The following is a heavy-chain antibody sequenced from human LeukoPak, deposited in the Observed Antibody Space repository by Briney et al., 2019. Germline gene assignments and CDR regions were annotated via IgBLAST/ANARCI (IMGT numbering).Heavy chain of an antibody. CDR2: ISYDGSNK. J-gene: IGHJ4*02. CDR3: AKEHRYYYDSSGYYDKTFDY. Sequence: GRSLRLSCAASGFTFSSYGMHWVRQAPGKGLEWVAVISYDGSNKYYADSVKGRFTISRDNSKNTLYLQMNSLRAEDTAVYYCAKEHRYYYDSSGYYDKTFDYWGQGTLVIVSS. CDR1: GFTFSSYG. D-gene: IGHD3-22*01. V-gene: IGHV3-30*18.